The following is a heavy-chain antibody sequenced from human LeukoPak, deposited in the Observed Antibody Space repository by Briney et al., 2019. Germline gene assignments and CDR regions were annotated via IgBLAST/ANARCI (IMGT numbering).Heavy chain of an antibody. Sequence: GASVKVSCKASGYTFTSYDINWVRQATGQGLEWMGWMNPNSGNTGYAQKFQGRVTMTRNTSISTAYMELRSLRSDDTAVYYCARDYRDNVWGSYRYFDYWGQGTLVTVSS. CDR1: GYTFTSYD. CDR3: ARDYRDNVWGSYRYFDY. CDR2: MNPNSGNT. D-gene: IGHD3-16*02. J-gene: IGHJ4*02. V-gene: IGHV1-8*01.